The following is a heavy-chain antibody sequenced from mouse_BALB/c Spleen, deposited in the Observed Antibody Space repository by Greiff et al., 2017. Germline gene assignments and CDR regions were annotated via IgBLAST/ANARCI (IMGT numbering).Heavy chain of an antibody. CDR1: GFTFSDYY. CDR2: ISDGGSYT. V-gene: IGHV5-4*02. J-gene: IGHJ4*01. Sequence: EVKVIESGGGLVKPGGSLKLSCAASGFTFSDYYMYWVRQTPEKRLEWVATISDGGSYTYYPDSVKGRFTISRDNAKNNLYLQMSSLKSEDTAMYYCARHVGGPDYAMDYWGQGTSVTVSS. CDR3: ARHVGGPDYAMDY.